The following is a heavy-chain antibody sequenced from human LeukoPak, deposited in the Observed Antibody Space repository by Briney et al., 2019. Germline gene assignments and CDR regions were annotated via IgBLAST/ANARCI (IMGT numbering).Heavy chain of an antibody. J-gene: IGHJ4*02. Sequence: GGSLRLSCAASGFTFTNAWMNWVRQAPGKGLEWVGRIKSKSDGGAIEYAAPMEGRFTISRDDSKNTLYVQMDSLKTEDTAVYYCVADESHYSNILDYWGQGTLVTVSS. CDR2: IKSKSDGGAI. CDR1: GFTFTNAW. V-gene: IGHV3-15*01. CDR3: VADESHYSNILDY. D-gene: IGHD4-11*01.